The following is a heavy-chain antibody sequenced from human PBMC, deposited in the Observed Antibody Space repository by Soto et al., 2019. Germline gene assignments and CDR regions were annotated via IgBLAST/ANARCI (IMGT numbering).Heavy chain of an antibody. J-gene: IGHJ6*03. D-gene: IGHD3-3*01. CDR2: IYYSGST. CDR3: ARATILGYYYYYMDV. V-gene: IGHV4-31*03. Sequence: SETLSLTCTVSGGSISSGGYYWSWIRQHPGKGLEWIGYIYYSGSTYYNPSLKSRVTISVDTSKNQFSLKLSSVTAADTAVYYCARATILGYYYYYMDVWGKGTTVTVSS. CDR1: GGSISSGGYY.